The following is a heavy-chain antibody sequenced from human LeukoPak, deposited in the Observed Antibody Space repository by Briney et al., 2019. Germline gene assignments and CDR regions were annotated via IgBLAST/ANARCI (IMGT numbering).Heavy chain of an antibody. CDR1: GFTFSSYS. CDR3: ARGPYCSSTSCYGGAFDI. J-gene: IGHJ3*02. D-gene: IGHD2-2*01. Sequence: GGSLRLSCAASGFTFSSYSMNWVRQAPGKGLEWVANIKQDGSEKYYVDSVKGRFTISRDNAKNSLYLQMNSLRAEDTAVYYCARGPYCSSTSCYGGAFDIWGQGTMVTVSS. CDR2: IKQDGSEK. V-gene: IGHV3-7*01.